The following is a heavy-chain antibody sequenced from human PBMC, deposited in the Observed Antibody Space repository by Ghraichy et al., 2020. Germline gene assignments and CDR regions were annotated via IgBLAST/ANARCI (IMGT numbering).Heavy chain of an antibody. V-gene: IGHV4-30-4*01. CDR3: AREPYYDILTGYRHHYYGMDV. Sequence: SETLSLTCTVSGGSISSGDYYWSWIRQPPGKGLEWIGYIYYSGSTYYNPSLKSRVTISVDTSKNQFSLKLSSVTAADTAVYYCAREPYYDILTGYRHHYYGMDVWGQGTTVTVSS. CDR1: GGSISSGDYY. CDR2: IYYSGST. J-gene: IGHJ6*02. D-gene: IGHD3-9*01.